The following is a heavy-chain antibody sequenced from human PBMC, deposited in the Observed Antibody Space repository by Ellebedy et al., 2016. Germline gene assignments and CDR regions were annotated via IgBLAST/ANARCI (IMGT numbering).Heavy chain of an antibody. CDR3: AKGALFSGSSHFGY. J-gene: IGHJ4*02. CDR1: GFTFTTYA. CDR2: ISGSGDST. V-gene: IGHV3-23*01. Sequence: GESLKISCAASGFTFTTYAMNWVRQAPGKGLEWVSLISGSGDSTNYAESVKGRFTISRDNSKNTVFLQMNSLRAEDTAVYYCAKGALFSGSSHFGYWGQGTLVTVSS. D-gene: IGHD1-26*01.